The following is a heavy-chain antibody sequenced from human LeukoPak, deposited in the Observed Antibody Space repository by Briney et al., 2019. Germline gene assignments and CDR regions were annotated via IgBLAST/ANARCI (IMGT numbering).Heavy chain of an antibody. CDR3: AKNGQSGFSFDP. D-gene: IGHD1-26*01. CDR2: GDDSGGT. CDR1: GGSLNGHY. Sequence: SETLSLTCAVYGGSLNGHYWSWIRQPPGKGLEWIGEGDDSGGTKYNPSLKSRVTISADTSKNQFSLKLNSVTAADTAVYHCAKNGQSGFSFDPWGQGTLVTVSS. J-gene: IGHJ5*02. V-gene: IGHV4-34*01.